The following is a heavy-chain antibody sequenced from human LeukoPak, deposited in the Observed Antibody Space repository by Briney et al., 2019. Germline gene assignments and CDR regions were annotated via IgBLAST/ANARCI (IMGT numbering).Heavy chain of an antibody. D-gene: IGHD1-1*01. CDR2: INTNTGNP. V-gene: IGHV7-4-1*02. CDR1: GYTFTGYY. Sequence: ASVKVSCKASGYTFTGYYMHWVRQAPGQGLEWMGWINTNTGNPTYAQGFTGRFVFSLDTSVSTAYLQISSLKAEDTAVYYCASLGTNFDYWGQGTLVTVSS. CDR3: ASLGTNFDY. J-gene: IGHJ4*02.